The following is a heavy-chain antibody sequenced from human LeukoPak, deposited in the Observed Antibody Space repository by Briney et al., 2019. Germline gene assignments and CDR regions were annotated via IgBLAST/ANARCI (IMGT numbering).Heavy chain of an antibody. V-gene: IGHV4-39*07. J-gene: IGHJ4*02. CDR1: GDSISTYY. Sequence: SETLSLTCTVSGDSISTYYWGSIRQPPGKWLEWIGSIDYSGSSYYNPSLKSRVTISIDTSKNQFSLRLTSVTAADTAVYYCARDLFVVPGVPAAGTHLDYWGPGTLVPVSS. CDR2: IDYSGSS. D-gene: IGHD6-13*01. CDR3: ARDLFVVPGVPAAGTHLDY.